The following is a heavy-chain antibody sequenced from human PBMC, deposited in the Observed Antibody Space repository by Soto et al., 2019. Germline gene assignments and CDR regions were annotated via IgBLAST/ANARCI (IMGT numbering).Heavy chain of an antibody. D-gene: IGHD7-27*01. CDR1: GGSISSGGYS. Sequence: PSETLSLTCAVSGGSISSGGYSWSWIRQPPGKGLEWIGYIYHSGSTYYNPPLKSRVTISVDRSKNQFSLKLSSVTAADTAVYYCARANRGFDYWGQGTLVTVSS. V-gene: IGHV4-30-2*01. CDR2: IYHSGST. J-gene: IGHJ4*02. CDR3: ARANRGFDY.